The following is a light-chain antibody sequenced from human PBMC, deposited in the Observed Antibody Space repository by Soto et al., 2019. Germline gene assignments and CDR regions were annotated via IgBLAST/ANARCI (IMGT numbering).Light chain of an antibody. J-gene: IGKJ4*02. CDR1: QPISDD. V-gene: IGKV1-39*01. CDR2: AAS. Sequence: DIQMTQSPSSLSASVGDRVTITCRTSQPISDDLNWYQQKPGKAPTLLIYAASRLESGDTSRFSGSGSGTDLTLTISSLQPEDLASCYGQRSDAFPYTFGGGTKVDIK. CDR3: QRSDAFPYT.